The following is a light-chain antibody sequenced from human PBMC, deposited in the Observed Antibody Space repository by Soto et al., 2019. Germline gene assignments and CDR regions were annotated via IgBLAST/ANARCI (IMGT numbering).Light chain of an antibody. CDR3: QHRSNWPRT. CDR1: QSISSY. CDR2: DAS. Sequence: EIVLTQSPATLSLFPGERATLSCRASQSISSYLAWYQQKPGQAPRLLIYDASNSATGIPGRCSGRSSGEVTPLTISRQAPEFVAFYCRQHRSNWPRTFGQGTKVELK. V-gene: IGKV3-11*01. J-gene: IGKJ1*01.